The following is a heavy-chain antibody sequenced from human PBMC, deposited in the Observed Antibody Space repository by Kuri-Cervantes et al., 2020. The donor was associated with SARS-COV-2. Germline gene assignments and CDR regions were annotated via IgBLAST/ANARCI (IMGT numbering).Heavy chain of an antibody. D-gene: IGHD4-17*01. J-gene: IGHJ3*02. CDR3: ARARFDAFDI. V-gene: IGHV3-23*01. Sequence: GESLKISCAASGFTFSSYAMSWVRQAPGKGLEWVSAISGSGGSTYYADSMKGRFTISRDNSKNTLYLQMNSLRAEDTAVYYCARARFDAFDIWGQGTMVTVSS. CDR2: ISGSGGST. CDR1: GFTFSSYA.